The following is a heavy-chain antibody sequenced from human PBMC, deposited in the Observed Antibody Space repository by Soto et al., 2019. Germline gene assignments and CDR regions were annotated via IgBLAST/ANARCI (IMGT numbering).Heavy chain of an antibody. CDR1: GFTVRSNY. V-gene: IGHV3-53*01. CDR2: IYSGGST. CDR3: ARDSPRGVAIPDYYYGMDV. D-gene: IGHD3-3*01. Sequence: WGSMGLSCAASGFTVRSNYMSWVRQAPGKGLEWVSVIYSGGSTYYADSVTGRFTISRDNSKNTLYLQMNSLRAEDTAVYYCARDSPRGVAIPDYYYGMDVWGQGTTVTVSS. J-gene: IGHJ6*02.